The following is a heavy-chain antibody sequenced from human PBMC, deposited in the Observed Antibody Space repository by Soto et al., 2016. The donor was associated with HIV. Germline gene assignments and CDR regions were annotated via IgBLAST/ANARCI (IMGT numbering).Heavy chain of an antibody. CDR2: IYSGTST. Sequence: EVQLVESGGGLVQPGGSLRLSCAASGFTVSSNYMSWVRQAPGKGLEWVSFIYSGTSTYYADSVKGRFTISRDNSKNTLYLQMNSLRAEDTAVYYRARDHRYGSGTWGQGTLVTVSS. CDR3: ARDHRYGSGT. V-gene: IGHV3-66*01. J-gene: IGHJ5*02. D-gene: IGHD3-10*01. CDR1: GFTVSSNY.